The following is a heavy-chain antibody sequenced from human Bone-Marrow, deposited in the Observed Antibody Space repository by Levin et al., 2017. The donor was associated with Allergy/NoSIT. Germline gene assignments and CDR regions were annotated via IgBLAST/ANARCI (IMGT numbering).Heavy chain of an antibody. CDR3: ARIHTMVRGVYGYYYGMDV. CDR2: IWYDGSNK. Sequence: GGSLRLSCAASGFTFSSYGMHWVRQAPGKGLEWVAVIWYDGSNKYYADSVKGRFTISRDNSKNTLYLQMNSLRAEDTAVYYCARIHTMVRGVYGYYYGMDVWGQGTTVTVSS. D-gene: IGHD3-10*01. J-gene: IGHJ6*02. V-gene: IGHV3-33*01. CDR1: GFTFSSYG.